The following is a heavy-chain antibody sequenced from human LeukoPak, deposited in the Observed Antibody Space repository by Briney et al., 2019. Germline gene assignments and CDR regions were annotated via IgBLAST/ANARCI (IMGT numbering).Heavy chain of an antibody. Sequence: SGGSLRLSCAASGFTFSDHYMDWVRQAPGKGLEWVGRTRNKASSYTIEYAASVKGELTISRDDSKNSLYLQMDSLKTQDTAVYYCARGISSGWSNYYHPYYMDVWGKGTTVTVS. CDR1: GFTFSDHY. J-gene: IGHJ6*03. V-gene: IGHV3-72*01. D-gene: IGHD6-19*01. CDR2: TRNKASSYTI. CDR3: ARGISSGWSNYYHPYYMDV.